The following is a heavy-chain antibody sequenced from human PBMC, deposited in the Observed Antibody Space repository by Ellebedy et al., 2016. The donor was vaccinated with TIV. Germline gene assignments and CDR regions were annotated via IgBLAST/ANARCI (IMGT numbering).Heavy chain of an antibody. V-gene: IGHV3-23*01. Sequence: GGSLRLXXAASGFTFSSYPMSWLRQAPGTGLECVAFITVSGDNTFYADSVKGRFTISRDNSKNVLYLQLNSLRAEDTAVYYCAKVLNAQYRPLDYWGRGTLVTVSS. CDR2: ITVSGDNT. CDR3: AKVLNAQYRPLDY. CDR1: GFTFSSYP. J-gene: IGHJ4*02. D-gene: IGHD2-2*01.